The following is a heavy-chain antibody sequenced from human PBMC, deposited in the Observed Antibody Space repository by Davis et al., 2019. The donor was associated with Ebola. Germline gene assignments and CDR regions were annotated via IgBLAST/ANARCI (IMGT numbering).Heavy chain of an antibody. Sequence: PAGSLRLSCVASGFTFSSYWMHWVRQVPGKGLLWVSRMNNDGSTIDYADSVKGRFTISRDNAKSTLYLQMNSLSDEDTAVYYCARAGNYRFDYWGQGTLVTVSS. D-gene: IGHD1-7*01. J-gene: IGHJ4*02. CDR2: MNNDGSTI. V-gene: IGHV3-74*01. CDR3: ARAGNYRFDY. CDR1: GFTFSSYW.